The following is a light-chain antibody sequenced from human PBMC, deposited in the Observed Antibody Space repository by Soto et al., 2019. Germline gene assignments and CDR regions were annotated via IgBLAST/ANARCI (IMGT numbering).Light chain of an antibody. CDR2: AVS. J-gene: IGKJ4*01. CDR1: EYISGY. CDR3: QQYYDYPLT. Sequence: AIRMTQSPSSFSASIGDRVTFTCRASEYISGYLAWYQKKPGKAPNLLIYAVSTLQSGVPSRFSGSGSGTDFTLTINSLQSEDFASYYCQQYYDYPLTFGGGTKVEIK. V-gene: IGKV1-8*01.